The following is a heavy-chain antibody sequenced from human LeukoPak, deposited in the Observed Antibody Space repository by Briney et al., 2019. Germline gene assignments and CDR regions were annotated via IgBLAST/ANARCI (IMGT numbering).Heavy chain of an antibody. CDR2: ISNNGAST. D-gene: IGHD1-26*01. J-gene: IGHJ4*02. V-gene: IGHV3-64D*06. Sequence: GGSLRLSCSASGFPFSSFGMQWVRQAPGKGLEYVSTISNNGASTYYADSVRGRFTISRDNSKNMFYLQMNSLRAEDAALYYCVKSTYSGSYFPFDYWGQGTLVTVSS. CDR3: VKSTYSGSYFPFDY. CDR1: GFPFSSFG.